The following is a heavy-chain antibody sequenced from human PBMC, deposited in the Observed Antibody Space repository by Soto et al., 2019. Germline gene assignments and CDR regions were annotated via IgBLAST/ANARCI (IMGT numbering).Heavy chain of an antibody. Sequence: PGGSLRLSCAASGFTLSSYSMNWVRQAPGKGLEWVSYISSSSSTIYYADSVKGRFTISRDNAKNSLYLQMNSLRAEDTAVYYCARGQWLRDAFDIWGQGTMVTVSS. CDR2: ISSSSSTI. D-gene: IGHD5-12*01. CDR3: ARGQWLRDAFDI. J-gene: IGHJ3*02. CDR1: GFTLSSYS. V-gene: IGHV3-48*01.